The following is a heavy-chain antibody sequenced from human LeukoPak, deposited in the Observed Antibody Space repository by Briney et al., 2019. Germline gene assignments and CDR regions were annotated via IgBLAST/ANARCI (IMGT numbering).Heavy chain of an antibody. CDR3: ARGGYYDILTGYYKTAFDI. J-gene: IGHJ3*02. D-gene: IGHD3-9*01. CDR2: VSYDGSTK. Sequence: GGSLRLSCAASGFTFSSYAMHWVRQAPGKGLEWVAGVSYDGSTKYYADSVKGRFTVSRDDSKNTVFLQMNSLRAEDTAVYYCARGGYYDILTGYYKTAFDIWGQGTMVTVSS. V-gene: IGHV3-30-3*01. CDR1: GFTFSSYA.